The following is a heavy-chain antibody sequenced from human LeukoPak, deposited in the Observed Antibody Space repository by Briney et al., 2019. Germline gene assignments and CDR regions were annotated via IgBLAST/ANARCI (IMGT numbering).Heavy chain of an antibody. CDR2: IYYSGST. V-gene: IGHV4-61*08. CDR1: GGSISSGGYY. D-gene: IGHD5-18*01. Sequence: SETLSLTCNVSGGSISSGGYYWSWIRQHPGKGLEWIGYIYYSGSTNYNPSLKSRVTISVDTSKNQFSLKLSSVTAADTAVYYCARVRPVDTAMVPYFDYWGQGTLVTVSS. CDR3: ARVRPVDTAMVPYFDY. J-gene: IGHJ4*02.